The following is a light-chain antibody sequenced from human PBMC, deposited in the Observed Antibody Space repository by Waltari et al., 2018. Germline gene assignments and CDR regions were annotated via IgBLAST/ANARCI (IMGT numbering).Light chain of an antibody. Sequence: QSVLTQPPSASGTPGQGVTISCSVGASNIGNHVFHWYQQVPGKAPKLLIYRSDRRPAGVPDRFSGSKSGTSASLAISGLQSEDEADYYCAAWDDSLNGRWVFGGGTKVTVL. V-gene: IGLV1-44*01. CDR2: RSD. CDR1: ASNIGNHV. CDR3: AAWDDSLNGRWV. J-gene: IGLJ3*02.